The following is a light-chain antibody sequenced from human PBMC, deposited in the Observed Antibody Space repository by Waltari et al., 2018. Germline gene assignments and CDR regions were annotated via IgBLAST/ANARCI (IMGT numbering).Light chain of an antibody. Sequence: DIQMTRSQSSLSASVGDRVTITCRASQSISSYLNWYQQKPGKAPKLLIYAASSLQSGVPARFSVSGSGTDFTLTISSLQPEDFATYYCQQSYSTLLLTFGPWTKVDIK. CDR1: QSISSY. V-gene: IGKV1-39*01. J-gene: IGKJ3*01. CDR3: QQSYSTLLLT. CDR2: AAS.